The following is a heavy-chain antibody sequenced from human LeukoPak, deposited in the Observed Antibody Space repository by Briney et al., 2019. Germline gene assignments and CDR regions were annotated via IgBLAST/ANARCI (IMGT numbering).Heavy chain of an antibody. D-gene: IGHD3-3*01. CDR2: ICHSGST. CDR3: ARRYYDFWSGYYGWFDP. CDR1: GGSISSSNW. V-gene: IGHV4-4*02. J-gene: IGHJ5*02. Sequence: SETLSLTCAVSGGSISSSNWWSRVRQPPGKGLEWIGEICHSGSTNYNPSLKSRVTISVDKSKNQFSLKLSSVTAADTAVYYCARRYYDFWSGYYGWFDPWGQGTLVTVSS.